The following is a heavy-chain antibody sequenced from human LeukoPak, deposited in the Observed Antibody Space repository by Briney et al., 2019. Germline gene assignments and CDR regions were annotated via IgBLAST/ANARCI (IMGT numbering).Heavy chain of an antibody. V-gene: IGHV1-18*01. J-gene: IGHJ6*03. CDR1: YYTFTSYG. CDR3: ARSSTTVRHYYYYMDV. CDR2: ISGYNGNT. Sequence: GASVKVSCKTSYYTFTSYGISWVRQAPGQGLEWMGRISGYNGNTNYPQKFQGRVTMTTDTSTSTAYMELSSLRSEDTAVYYCARSSTTVRHYYYYMDVWGKGTTVTVSS. D-gene: IGHD1-1*01.